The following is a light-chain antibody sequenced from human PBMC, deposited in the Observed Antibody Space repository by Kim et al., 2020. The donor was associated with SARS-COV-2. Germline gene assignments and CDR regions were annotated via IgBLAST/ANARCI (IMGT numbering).Light chain of an antibody. Sequence: VLPGERSTLSCRASQGVSTSLAWYQQTPGQAPRLLIYGASTRATGIPARFSGSGSGTEFTLTISSLQSEDFAVYTCQHYSTTPLTFGGGTKVDIK. J-gene: IGKJ4*01. CDR3: QHYSTTPLT. CDR1: QGVSTS. CDR2: GAS. V-gene: IGKV3-15*01.